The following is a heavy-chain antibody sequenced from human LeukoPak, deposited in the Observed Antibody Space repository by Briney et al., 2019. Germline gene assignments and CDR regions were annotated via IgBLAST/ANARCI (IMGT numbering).Heavy chain of an antibody. CDR3: AKDIPRSGWGLDH. J-gene: IGHJ4*02. CDR1: GFSFGSNA. V-gene: IGHV3-23*01. D-gene: IGHD6-19*01. Sequence: GGSLRLSCAVSGFSFGSNATTWVRHAPGTGLEWVSGISSSGGNTYDADSVTGRFTISRDNSKNTLYLQMNSLRAEDTAVYYCAKDIPRSGWGLDHWGQGTLVTVSS. CDR2: ISSSGGNT.